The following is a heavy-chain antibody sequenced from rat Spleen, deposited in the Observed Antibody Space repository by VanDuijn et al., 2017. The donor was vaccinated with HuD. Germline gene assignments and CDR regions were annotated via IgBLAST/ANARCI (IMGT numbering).Heavy chain of an antibody. J-gene: IGHJ2*01. CDR2: ITSGGYNT. V-gene: IGHV5-25*01. D-gene: IGHD5-1*01. Sequence: EVQLAESGGGLVQPGRSLKLSCAASGFTFNSFSMAWVRQAPKKGLEWVATITSGGYNTFYPDSVKGRFTISRDNAKSTLYLQMDSLGSEDTATYYCARQNWPYYFDYWGQGVMVTVSS. CDR1: GFTFNSFS. CDR3: ARQNWPYYFDY.